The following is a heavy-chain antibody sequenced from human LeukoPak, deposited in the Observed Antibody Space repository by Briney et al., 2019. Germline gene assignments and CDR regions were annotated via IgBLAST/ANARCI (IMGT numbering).Heavy chain of an antibody. CDR3: ARAAHYDILTGYQMPDY. CDR2: IYSDSST. Sequence: SGGSLRLSCAASGFTFSNYVMIWVRQAPGKGLESVSFIYSDSSTYYAGSVRGRFTISRDNSKNTLYLQMNSLRAEDTAVYYCARAAHYDILTGYQMPDYWGQGTLVTVSS. V-gene: IGHV3-66*01. J-gene: IGHJ4*02. CDR1: GFTFSNYV. D-gene: IGHD3-9*01.